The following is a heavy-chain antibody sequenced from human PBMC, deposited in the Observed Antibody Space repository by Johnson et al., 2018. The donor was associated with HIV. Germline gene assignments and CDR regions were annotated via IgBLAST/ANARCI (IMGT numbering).Heavy chain of an antibody. J-gene: IGHJ3*02. V-gene: IGHV3-15*01. Sequence: VQLVESGGGLVQPGESLRLSCLASGFTFSDVWMTWVRQAPGRGLEWVGRIKRQIDGGTTDYATPVKGRFTFSRDDSKNTLYLQMNSLKIEDTAVYFCARDHLPWGTSWNDAFDIWGQGTMVIVSS. CDR2: IKRQIDGGTT. CDR3: ARDHLPWGTSWNDAFDI. D-gene: IGHD6-13*01. CDR1: GFTFSDVW.